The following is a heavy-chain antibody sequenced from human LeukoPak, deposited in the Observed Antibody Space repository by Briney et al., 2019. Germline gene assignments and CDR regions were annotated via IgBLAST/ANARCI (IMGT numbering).Heavy chain of an antibody. J-gene: IGHJ4*02. CDR2: IRYDGSNK. Sequence: PGGSLRLSYAASGFTFSSYGMHWVRQAPGKGLEWVAFIRYDGSNKYYADSVKGRFTISRDNSKNTLYLQMNSLRAEDTAVYYCEKDLHGKRGFDYWGQGTLVTVSS. CDR1: GFTFSSYG. CDR3: EKDLHGKRGFDY. V-gene: IGHV3-30*02.